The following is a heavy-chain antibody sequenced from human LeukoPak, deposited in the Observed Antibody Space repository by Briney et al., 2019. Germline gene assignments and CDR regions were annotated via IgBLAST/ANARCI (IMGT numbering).Heavy chain of an antibody. CDR3: AKSFLTFGGVIERWFDP. CDR2: ISYDGSNK. CDR1: GFIVSSYY. Sequence: GGSLRLSCAASGFIVSSYYMNWVRQAPGKGLEWVAVISYDGSNKYYADSVKGRFTISRDNSKNTLYLQMNSLRAEDTAVYYCAKSFLTFGGVIERWFDPWGQGTLVTVSS. D-gene: IGHD3-16*02. J-gene: IGHJ5*02. V-gene: IGHV3-30*18.